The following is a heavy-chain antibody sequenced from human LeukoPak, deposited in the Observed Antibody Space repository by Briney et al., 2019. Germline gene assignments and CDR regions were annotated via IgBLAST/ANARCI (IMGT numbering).Heavy chain of an antibody. V-gene: IGHV4-39*01. Sequence: PSGTLSLTCTVSGGSISSGSYYWGWIPHPPGKGLEWVGIIYYSVSTYFYPSLKSRVNISLDTSTNQRSLKLSSVTAADTAVYYCASARTSSRSWFTFDYGGQGILVTVYS. J-gene: IGHJ4*02. CDR1: GGSISSGSYY. D-gene: IGHD6-13*01. CDR3: ASARTSSRSWFTFDY. CDR2: IYYSVST.